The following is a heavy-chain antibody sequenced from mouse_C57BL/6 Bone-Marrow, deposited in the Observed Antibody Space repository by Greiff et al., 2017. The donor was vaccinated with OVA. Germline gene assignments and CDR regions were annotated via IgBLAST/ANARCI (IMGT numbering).Heavy chain of an antibody. CDR1: GYTFTSYW. CDR2: INPSNGGT. CDR3: ASPIYDGYYGCAMDY. J-gene: IGHJ4*01. Sequence: QVQLQQPGTDLVKPGASVKLSCKASGYTFTSYWMHWVKQRPGQGLEWIGYINPSNGGTNYNEKLKSKATLTVDKSSSTAYMQLSSLTSEDSAVYYCASPIYDGYYGCAMDYWGQGTSVTVSS. V-gene: IGHV1-53*01. D-gene: IGHD2-3*01.